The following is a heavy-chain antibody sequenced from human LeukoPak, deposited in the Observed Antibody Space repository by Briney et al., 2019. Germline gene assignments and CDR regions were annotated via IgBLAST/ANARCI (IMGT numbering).Heavy chain of an antibody. J-gene: IGHJ4*02. V-gene: IGHV3-74*01. CDR1: GFTFSSYW. CDR3: ARDLSDYGATRFDY. CDR2: INSDGSST. Sequence: SGGSLGLSCAASGFTFSSYWMHWVRQAPGKGPVWVSRINSDGSSTSYADSVKGRFTISRDNAKNSLYLQMNSLRAEDTAVYYCARDLSDYGATRFDYWGQGTLVTVSS. D-gene: IGHD4/OR15-4a*01.